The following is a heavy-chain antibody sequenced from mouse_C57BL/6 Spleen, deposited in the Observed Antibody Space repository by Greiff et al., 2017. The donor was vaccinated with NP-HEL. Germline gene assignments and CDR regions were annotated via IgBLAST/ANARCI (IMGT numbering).Heavy chain of an antibody. CDR1: GFTFTDYY. J-gene: IGHJ3*01. D-gene: IGHD2-5*01. Sequence: EVHLVESGGGLVQPGGSLSLSCAASGFTFTDYYMSWVRQPPGKALEWLGFIRNKANGYTKEYSASVKGRFTISRDNSQSNLYLQMKVLRAEDSATYYCARYDSNYEAWFAYWGQGTLVTVSA. V-gene: IGHV7-3*01. CDR2: IRNKANGYTK. CDR3: ARYDSNYEAWFAY.